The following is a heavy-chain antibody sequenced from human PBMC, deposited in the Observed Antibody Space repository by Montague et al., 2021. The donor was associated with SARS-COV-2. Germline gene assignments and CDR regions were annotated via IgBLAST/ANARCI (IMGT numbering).Heavy chain of an antibody. CDR2: ITHSGST. Sequence: SQTLSLTCAVYTDSFSGYYWSWIRQSPGKGLEWIGEITHSGSTNHNPSLQSRVTMSVDKSKKQVSLKLRSLTAADTAVYYCARGVDYDFWSGFLRYKWFGPWGQGTPVIVSS. CDR1: TDSFSGYY. V-gene: IGHV4-34*01. CDR3: ARGVDYDFWSGFLRYKWFGP. D-gene: IGHD3-3*01. J-gene: IGHJ5*02.